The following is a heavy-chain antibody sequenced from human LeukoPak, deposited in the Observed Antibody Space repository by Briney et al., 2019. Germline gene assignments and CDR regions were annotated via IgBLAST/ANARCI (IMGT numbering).Heavy chain of an antibody. CDR2: INTDGTVT. V-gene: IGHV3-74*01. CDR1: GFTFSKYC. J-gene: IGHJ4*02. D-gene: IGHD6-19*01. CDR3: ATKQWLESPPDS. Sequence: PGGSLRLSCAASGFTFSKYCMLWVRQAPGKGLESVSRINTDGTVTTYADSVKGRFTGPRDNADNTMFLQMNSVRDEDTAVYYCATKQWLESPPDSGSQATPVTVSS.